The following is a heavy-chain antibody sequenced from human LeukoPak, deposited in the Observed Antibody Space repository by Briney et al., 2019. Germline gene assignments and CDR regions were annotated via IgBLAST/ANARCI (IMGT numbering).Heavy chain of an antibody. J-gene: IGHJ5*02. D-gene: IGHD3-22*01. CDR1: GGTFSSYA. Sequence: GASVKVSCKASGGTFSSYAISWVRQAPGQGLEWMGGIIPIFGTANYAQKFQGRVTITADESTSTAYMELRSLRSDDTAVYYCARGCQTLYYYDSRVWFDPWGQGTLVTVSS. CDR2: IIPIFGTA. CDR3: ARGCQTLYYYDSRVWFDP. V-gene: IGHV1-69*13.